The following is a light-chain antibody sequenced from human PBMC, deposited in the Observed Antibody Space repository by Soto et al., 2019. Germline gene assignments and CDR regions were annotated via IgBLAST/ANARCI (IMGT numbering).Light chain of an antibody. Sequence: IQMTQSPSTLSASVGDRVTITCRASQSISNWLAWYQHVSGKAPRLLMYRASDLESGVPSRFSGSGSGTEFTLTISRLQPDDFATYYCQQYHTYPYTFGQGTKVDIK. CDR3: QQYHTYPYT. V-gene: IGKV1-5*03. J-gene: IGKJ2*01. CDR1: QSISNW. CDR2: RAS.